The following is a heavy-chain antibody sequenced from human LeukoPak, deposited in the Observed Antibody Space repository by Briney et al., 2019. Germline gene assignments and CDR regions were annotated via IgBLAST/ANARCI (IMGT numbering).Heavy chain of an antibody. J-gene: IGHJ4*02. V-gene: IGHV3-23*01. CDR2: ISDSGGST. D-gene: IGHD1-26*01. Sequence: GGSLRLSCAASGFTFSSYPMSWVRQAPGRGLEWVSDISDSGGSTYYADSVKGRFTISRDNSKNTLFLLMNSLRVEDTAVYYCATIIVGATGYWGQGTLVTVSS. CDR1: GFTFSSYP. CDR3: ATIIVGATGY.